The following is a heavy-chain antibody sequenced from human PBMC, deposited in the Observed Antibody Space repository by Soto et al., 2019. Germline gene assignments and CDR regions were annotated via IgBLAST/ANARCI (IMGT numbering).Heavy chain of an antibody. J-gene: IGHJ4*02. CDR2: IIPMFGTA. Sequence: GASVKGSCKASGGTFSSCSISWVRRAPGQGLECMGWIIPMFGTAKYAQKFQGRVTITADESTSTAYMELSSLRSEDTAVYYCARGKDYDILTGYYNPFDYWGQGTLVTVSS. CDR3: ARGKDYDILTGYYNPFDY. V-gene: IGHV1-69*13. CDR1: GGTFSSCS. D-gene: IGHD3-9*01.